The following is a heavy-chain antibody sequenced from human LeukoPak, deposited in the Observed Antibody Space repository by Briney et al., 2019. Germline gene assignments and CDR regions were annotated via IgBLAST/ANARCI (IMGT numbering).Heavy chain of an antibody. D-gene: IGHD3-3*01. J-gene: IGHJ6*02. V-gene: IGHV4-30-4*01. CDR3: ASVTLRFYGYYGMDV. Sequence: SETLSLTCTVSGGSISSGDYYWSWIRQPPGKGLEWIGYIYYSGSTYYNPSLKSRVTISVDTSKNQFSLKLSSVTAADTAVYYCASVTLRFYGYYGMDVWGQGTTVTVSS. CDR1: GGSISSGDYY. CDR2: IYYSGST.